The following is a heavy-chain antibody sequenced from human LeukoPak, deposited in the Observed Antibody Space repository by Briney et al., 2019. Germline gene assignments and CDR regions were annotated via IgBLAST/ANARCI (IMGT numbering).Heavy chain of an antibody. CDR2: FTSDGNSM. V-gene: IGHV3-74*01. CDR1: GFTLSSYT. D-gene: IGHD1-26*01. Sequence: GGSLRLSCAASGFTLSSYTMYWVRQAPGRGLVWVARFTSDGNSMTYADFVKGRFTVSRDIAKNALYLQMNSLRAEDTAVYYCARAQVGTPTDCWGQGTLVTVSS. CDR3: ARAQVGTPTDC. J-gene: IGHJ4*02.